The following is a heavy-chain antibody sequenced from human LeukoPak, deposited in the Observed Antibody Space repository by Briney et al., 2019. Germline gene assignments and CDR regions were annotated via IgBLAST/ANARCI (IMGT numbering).Heavy chain of an antibody. Sequence: SETLSLTCTVSDGSISSNNYFWGWIRQPPGKGLEWIGTIYYSGSTYYNPSLKSRVTISVDTSKNQFSLRLSSVTAADTAVYYRARHDSSGQYFQHWGQGTLVTVSS. J-gene: IGHJ1*01. CDR1: DGSISSNNYF. CDR3: ARHDSSGQYFQH. D-gene: IGHD6-19*01. CDR2: IYYSGST. V-gene: IGHV4-39*01.